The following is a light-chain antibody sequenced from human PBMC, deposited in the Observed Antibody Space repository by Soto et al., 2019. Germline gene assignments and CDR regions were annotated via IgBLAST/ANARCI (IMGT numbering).Light chain of an antibody. CDR3: QQRNVWPQIT. Sequence: EVVLTQSPATLSLSPGERATLSCRASQSIRTSLAWYQQKPGQAPRLVIFDASNRANGVPARFGGSGSGTDFTLTINSLEPEDFAVYYCQQRNVWPQITFGQGTRLEIK. CDR2: DAS. CDR1: QSIRTS. J-gene: IGKJ5*01. V-gene: IGKV3-11*01.